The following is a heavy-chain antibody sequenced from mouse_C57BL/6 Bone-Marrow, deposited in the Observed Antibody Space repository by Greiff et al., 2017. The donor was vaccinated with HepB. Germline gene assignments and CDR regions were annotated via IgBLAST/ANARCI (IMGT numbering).Heavy chain of an antibody. CDR2: ISYDGSN. CDR3: ARDDGYEIYYAMDY. Sequence: EVQLQESGPGLVKPSQSLSLTCSVTGYSITSGYYWNWIRQFPGNKLEWMGSISYDGSNNYNPSLKNRITITRDTSKNQFFLKLNSLTTEDTATYYCARDDGYEIYYAMDYWGQGTSVTVSS. D-gene: IGHD2-2*01. J-gene: IGHJ4*01. V-gene: IGHV3-6*01. CDR1: GYSITSGYY.